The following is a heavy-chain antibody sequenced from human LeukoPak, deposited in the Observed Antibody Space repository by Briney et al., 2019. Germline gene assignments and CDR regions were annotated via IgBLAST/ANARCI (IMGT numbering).Heavy chain of an antibody. D-gene: IGHD3-9*01. CDR3: ATSDPTDDILTGLGAFDI. J-gene: IGHJ3*02. Sequence: ASVKVSCKVSGYTLTELSMHWVRQAPGKGLEWMGGFDPEDGEIIYAQKFQGRVTMTEDTSTNTAYMDLSSLRSEDTAVYYCATSDPTDDILTGLGAFDIWGQGAMVTVSS. V-gene: IGHV1-24*01. CDR1: GYTLTELS. CDR2: FDPEDGEI.